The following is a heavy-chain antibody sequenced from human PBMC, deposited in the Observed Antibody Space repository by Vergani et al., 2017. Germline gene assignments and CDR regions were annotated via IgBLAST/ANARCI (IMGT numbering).Heavy chain of an antibody. Sequence: QVQLVQSGAEVKKPGASVKVSCKASGYTFTSYSMPWVRQAPGQGLEWMGRIIPILGIANYAQKFQGRVTITADKSTSTAYMELSRLSSEDTAGYYCATAPPLYSSSWYSYYFDYWGQGTLVTVSS. CDR3: ATAPPLYSSSWYSYYFDY. CDR2: IIPILGIA. CDR1: GYTFTSYS. J-gene: IGHJ4*02. D-gene: IGHD6-13*01. V-gene: IGHV1-69*09.